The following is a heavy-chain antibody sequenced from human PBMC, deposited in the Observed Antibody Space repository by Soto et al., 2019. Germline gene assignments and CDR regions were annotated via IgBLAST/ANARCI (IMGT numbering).Heavy chain of an antibody. CDR2: IDPSDSYT. Sequence: GESLKISCKGSGHSFTSYWISWVRQMPGKGLEWMGRIDPSDSYTNYSPSFQGHVTISADKSISTAYLQWSSLKASDTAMYYCARHAGYSSGWYRTGNYYYGMDVWGQGPRSPSP. V-gene: IGHV5-10-1*01. D-gene: IGHD6-19*01. J-gene: IGHJ6*02. CDR1: GHSFTSYW. CDR3: ARHAGYSSGWYRTGNYYYGMDV.